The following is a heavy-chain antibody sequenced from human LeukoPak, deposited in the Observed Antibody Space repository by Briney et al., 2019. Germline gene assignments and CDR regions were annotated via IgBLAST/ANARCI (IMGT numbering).Heavy chain of an antibody. CDR2: ISWNSGSI. D-gene: IGHD4-17*01. J-gene: IGHJ3*02. CDR3: PKDMSYGELGDAFDI. CDR1: GFTFDDYA. V-gene: IGHV3-9*01. Sequence: GGSLRLSCAASGFTFDDYAMPWVRQAPGKGLEWVSGISWNSGSIGYADCVKGRFTISRDNAKNSLYLQMNSVRAEDTALYYCPKDMSYGELGDAFDIWSQGTMVIVSS.